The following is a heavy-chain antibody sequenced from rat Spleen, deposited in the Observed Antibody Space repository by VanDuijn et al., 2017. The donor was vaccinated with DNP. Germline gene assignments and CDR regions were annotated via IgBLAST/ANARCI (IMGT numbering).Heavy chain of an antibody. D-gene: IGHD1-10*01. CDR1: GFTFSNYD. Sequence: EVQLVESGGGLVQPGRSLKLSCAASGFTFSNYDMAWVRQAPTKGLEWVASISTSGGSTYYRDSVKGRFTVSRDNAKSTLYLQMDSLRSEDTATYYCARHPEDYNNWVFAYWGQGTLVTVSS. CDR3: ARHPEDYNNWVFAY. CDR2: ISTSGGST. J-gene: IGHJ3*01. V-gene: IGHV5-25*01.